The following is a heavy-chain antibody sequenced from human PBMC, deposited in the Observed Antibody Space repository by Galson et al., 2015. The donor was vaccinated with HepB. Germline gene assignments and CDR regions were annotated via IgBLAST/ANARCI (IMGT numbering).Heavy chain of an antibody. Sequence: SLRLSCAASGFTFSSYAMSWVRQAPGKGLEWVSAISGSGGGTYYADSVKGRFTISRDNSKNTLYLQMNSLRAEDTAVYYCAKLPKGLIAAAGHFYYYGMDVWGQGTTVTVSS. V-gene: IGHV3-23*01. CDR3: AKLPKGLIAAAGHFYYYGMDV. J-gene: IGHJ6*02. D-gene: IGHD6-13*01. CDR2: ISGSGGGT. CDR1: GFTFSSYA.